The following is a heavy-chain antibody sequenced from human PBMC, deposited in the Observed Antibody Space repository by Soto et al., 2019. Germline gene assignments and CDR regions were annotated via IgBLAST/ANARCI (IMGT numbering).Heavy chain of an antibody. CDR3: ARVESPVSSSPLGP. Sequence: QVQLQESGPGLVKPSQTLSLTCTVSGGSISSGGYYWSWIRQHPGKGLEWIGYIYYSGGTYYNPSLKSRVTISVDTSKNQFSLKLSSVTAADTAVYYCARVESPVSSSPLGPWGQGTLVTVSS. D-gene: IGHD6-13*01. J-gene: IGHJ5*02. V-gene: IGHV4-31*03. CDR1: GGSISSGGYY. CDR2: IYYSGGT.